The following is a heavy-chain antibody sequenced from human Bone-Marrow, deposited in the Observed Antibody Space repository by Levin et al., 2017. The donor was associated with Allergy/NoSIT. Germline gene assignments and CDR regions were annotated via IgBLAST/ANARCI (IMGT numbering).Heavy chain of an antibody. D-gene: IGHD4-23*01. CDR1: GFIINTTY. CDR3: VRDNVVSGNSGVGH. CDR2: IYTGGST. J-gene: IGHJ5*02. V-gene: IGHV3-53*01. Sequence: LSLTCAVSGFIINTTYMSWVRQAPGKGLEWVSVIYTGGSTAYADSVKGRFTISRDNSKNMLYLQMNSLRAEDTAVYYCVRDNVVSGNSGVGHWGQGTQVTVSS.